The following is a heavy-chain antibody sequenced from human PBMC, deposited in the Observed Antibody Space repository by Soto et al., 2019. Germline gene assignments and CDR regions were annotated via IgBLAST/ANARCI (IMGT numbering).Heavy chain of an antibody. D-gene: IGHD5-12*01. CDR1: GGSISSSSYY. Sequence: SLSLTCTVSGGSISSSSYYWGWIRQPPGQGLEWIGSIYYSGSTYYNPSLKSRVTIAVDTAKNQFSLKLSSVTAADTAVYYCARGRLSFVEMATTNGNNGFDPWGQGTLVTVSS. V-gene: IGHV4-39*01. CDR3: ARGRLSFVEMATTNGNNGFDP. CDR2: IYYSGST. J-gene: IGHJ5*02.